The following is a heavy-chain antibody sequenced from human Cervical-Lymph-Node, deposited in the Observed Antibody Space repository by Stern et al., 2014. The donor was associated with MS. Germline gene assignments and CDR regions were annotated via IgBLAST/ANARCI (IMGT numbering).Heavy chain of an antibody. V-gene: IGHV1-3*01. CDR2: INAGNGTT. CDR1: GYTFTSSA. J-gene: IGHJ4*02. CDR3: AREGGYSYGYGY. D-gene: IGHD5-18*01. Sequence: QVQLVESGAEVKKPGASVKVSCQAAGYTFTSSAIHWVRQAPGQRLEWMGWINAGNGTTTYSKKCQGRVPITRDTSAHTAYLELSSLRSEDTATYYCAREGGYSYGYGYWGQGTLVTVSS.